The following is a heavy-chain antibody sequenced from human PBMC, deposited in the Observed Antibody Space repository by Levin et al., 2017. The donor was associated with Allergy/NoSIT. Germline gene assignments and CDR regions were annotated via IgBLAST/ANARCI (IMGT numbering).Heavy chain of an antibody. CDR1: GGSFSGYY. CDR2: INHSGST. J-gene: IGHJ6*02. D-gene: IGHD2-2*01. Sequence: SETLSLTCAVYGGSFSGYYWSWIRQPPGKGLEWIGEINHSGSTNYNPSLKSRVTISVDTSKNQFSLKLSSVTAADTAVYYCARRVPAARGGYYYYGMDGWGQGTTVTVSS. CDR3: ARRVPAARGGYYYYGMDG. V-gene: IGHV4-34*01.